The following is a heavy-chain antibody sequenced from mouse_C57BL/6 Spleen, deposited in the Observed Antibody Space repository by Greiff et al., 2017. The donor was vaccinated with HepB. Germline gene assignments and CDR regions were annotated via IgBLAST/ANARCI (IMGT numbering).Heavy chain of an antibody. J-gene: IGHJ2*01. CDR2: IDPSDSYT. CDR1: GYTFTSYW. D-gene: IGHD1-1*01. V-gene: IGHV1-69*01. Sequence: QVQLQQPGAELVMPGASVKLSCKASGYTFTSYWMHWVKQRPGQGLEWIGEIDPSDSYTNYNQKFKGKSTLTVDKSSSTAYMQLSSLTSEDSAVYYCARMEYYGSSNYWGQGTTLTVSS. CDR3: ARMEYYGSSNY.